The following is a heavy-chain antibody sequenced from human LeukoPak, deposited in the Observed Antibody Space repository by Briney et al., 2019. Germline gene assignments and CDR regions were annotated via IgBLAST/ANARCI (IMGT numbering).Heavy chain of an antibody. D-gene: IGHD3-10*01. CDR3: ARPKYPYRSGSYSYFDY. V-gene: IGHV5-51*01. CDR2: IYPGDSDT. CDR1: GYSFTSYW. J-gene: IGHJ4*02. Sequence: PGESLKISCKGSGYSFTSYWIGWVRQMPGKGLEWMGIIYPGDSDTRYSPSFQGQVTISADKSISTAYLQWSSLKASDTAMYYYARPKYPYRSGSYSYFDYWGQGTLVTVSS.